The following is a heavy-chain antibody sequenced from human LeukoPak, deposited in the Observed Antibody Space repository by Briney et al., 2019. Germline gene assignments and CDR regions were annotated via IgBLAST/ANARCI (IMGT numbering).Heavy chain of an antibody. D-gene: IGHD4-17*01. CDR1: GGSFSGYY. CDR2: INHSGST. CDR3: ARGHSPVTTKVSYFQH. V-gene: IGHV4-34*01. Sequence: SETLSLTCAVYGGSFSGYYWSWVRQPPGKGLEWIGEINHSGSTNYNPSFKSRVTILVDTSENQFSLKLSSVTAADTAVYYCARGHSPVTTKVSYFQHWGQGTLVTVSS. J-gene: IGHJ1*01.